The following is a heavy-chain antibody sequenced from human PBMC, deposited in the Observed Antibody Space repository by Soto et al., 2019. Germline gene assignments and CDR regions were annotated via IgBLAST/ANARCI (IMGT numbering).Heavy chain of an antibody. CDR3: ARWAPHYDGSGNYGMDV. J-gene: IGHJ6*02. V-gene: IGHV3-30-3*01. D-gene: IGHD3-10*01. Sequence: QVQLVESGGGVVQPGRSLRLSCAASGFTFSSYAMHWVRQAPGKGLEWVAVISYDGSNKYYADSVKGRFTISRDNSKNTRYLQMNSLRAEDTAVYYCARWAPHYDGSGNYGMDVWGQGTTVTVSS. CDR2: ISYDGSNK. CDR1: GFTFSSYA.